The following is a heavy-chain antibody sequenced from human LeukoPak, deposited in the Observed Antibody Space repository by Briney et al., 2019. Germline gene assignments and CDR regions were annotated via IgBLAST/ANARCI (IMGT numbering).Heavy chain of an antibody. Sequence: SQTLSLTCTVPGGSISSYYWSWIRQPAGKGLEWIGRIYTSGSTNYNPSLKSRVTMSVDTSKNQFSLKLSSVTAADTAVYYCARYLSSRYYFDYWGQGTLVTVSS. V-gene: IGHV4-4*07. J-gene: IGHJ4*02. CDR3: ARYLSSRYYFDY. CDR2: IYTSGST. CDR1: GGSISSYY.